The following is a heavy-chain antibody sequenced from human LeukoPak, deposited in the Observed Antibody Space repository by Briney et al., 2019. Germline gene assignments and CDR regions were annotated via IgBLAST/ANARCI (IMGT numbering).Heavy chain of an antibody. D-gene: IGHD6-13*01. CDR3: ASSPGIAAAGTFDY. V-gene: IGHV1-24*01. CDR2: FDPEEGKT. CDR1: GYTLPEFA. J-gene: IGHJ4*02. Sequence: GASVKVSCKASGYTLPEFAMHWVRQAPGKGLEWMGGFDPEEGKTIYAQKFQGRVTMTEDKSTDTAYMELSRLKSEDTAVYYCASSPGIAAAGTFDYWGQGTLVTVSS.